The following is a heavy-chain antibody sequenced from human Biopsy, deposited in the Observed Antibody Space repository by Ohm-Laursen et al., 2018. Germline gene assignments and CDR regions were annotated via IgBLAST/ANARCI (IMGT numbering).Heavy chain of an antibody. V-gene: IGHV4-34*01. CDR2: INHTGST. CDR3: GRREVVITHDAFDT. Sequence: SETLSLTCAVSSGSISGNYWGWIRQPPGKGLEWMGEINHTGSTKYNPSLMSRVTISIDTSNSQFSLKLTSVTAADTAVYYCGRREVVITHDAFDTWGQGTMVTVSS. J-gene: IGHJ3*02. D-gene: IGHD3-22*01. CDR1: SGSISGNY.